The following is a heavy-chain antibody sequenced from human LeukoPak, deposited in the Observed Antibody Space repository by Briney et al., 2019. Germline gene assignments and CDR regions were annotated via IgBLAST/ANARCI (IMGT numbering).Heavy chain of an antibody. CDR3: ARDGYCSGSSCYSTTDY. V-gene: IGHV3-48*04. Sequence: GGSLRLSCAASGFAFSSYSMNWVRQVPGKGLEWVSYISSSSSTIYYADSVKGRFTISRDNAKNSLYLQMNSLRAEDTAVYYCARDGYCSGSSCYSTTDYWGQGTLVTVSS. CDR2: ISSSSSTI. J-gene: IGHJ4*02. D-gene: IGHD2-15*01. CDR1: GFAFSSYS.